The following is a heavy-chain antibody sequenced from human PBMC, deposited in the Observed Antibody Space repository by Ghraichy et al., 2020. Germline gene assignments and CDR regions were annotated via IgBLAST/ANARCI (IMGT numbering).Heavy chain of an antibody. D-gene: IGHD3-10*01. V-gene: IGHV3-33*01. CDR3: ARALGMVRGVIVRRYYYGMDV. CDR1: GFTFSSYG. CDR2: IWYDGSNK. Sequence: GGSLRLSCAASGFTFSSYGMHWVRQAPGKGLEWVAVIWYDGSNKYYADSVKGRFTISRDNSKNTLYLQMNSLRAEDTAVYYCARALGMVRGVIVRRYYYGMDVWGQGTTVTVSS. J-gene: IGHJ6*02.